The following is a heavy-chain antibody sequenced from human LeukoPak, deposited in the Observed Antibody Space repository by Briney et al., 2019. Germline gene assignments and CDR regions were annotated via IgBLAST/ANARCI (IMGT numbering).Heavy chain of an antibody. V-gene: IGHV4-30-4*08. Sequence: SETLSLTCTVSGGSISSGDCYWSWIRQPPGKGLEWIGYIYYSGSTYYNPSLKSRVTISLDTSKNQFSLKLSSVTSADTAVYYCARGGYSYGYFDYWGQGTLVTVSS. CDR2: IYYSGST. D-gene: IGHD5-18*01. CDR1: GGSISSGDCY. J-gene: IGHJ4*02. CDR3: ARGGYSYGYFDY.